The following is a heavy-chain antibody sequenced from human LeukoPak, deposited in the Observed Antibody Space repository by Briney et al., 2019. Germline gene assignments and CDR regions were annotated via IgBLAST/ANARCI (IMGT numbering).Heavy chain of an antibody. CDR3: ARDDSSGCTLEDAFDI. D-gene: IGHD3-22*01. V-gene: IGHV3-53*01. CDR2: IHSGGST. Sequence: GGSLRLSCAASGFTVRSNYMSWVRQAPGKGLEWVSVIHSGGSTDYADSVKGRFTISRDNSKNTLYLQMNSLRAEDTAVYYCARDDSSGCTLEDAFDIWGQGTMVTVSS. J-gene: IGHJ3*02. CDR1: GFTVRSNY.